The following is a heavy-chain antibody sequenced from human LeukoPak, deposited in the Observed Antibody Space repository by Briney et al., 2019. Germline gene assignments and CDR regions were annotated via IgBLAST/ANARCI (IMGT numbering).Heavy chain of an antibody. CDR3: ARKADRKEFDP. CDR1: GYTFTAYF. CDR2: INPNNGDT. V-gene: IGHV1-2*02. D-gene: IGHD3-22*01. Sequence: ASAKDSCKASGYTFTAYFMHWVRHAPGQGVEWMGWINPNNGDTHNGQKFQGRVTMTRDTSISTGYMDLGSLMSDDTAVYYCARKADRKEFDPWGQGTLVTVSS. J-gene: IGHJ5*02.